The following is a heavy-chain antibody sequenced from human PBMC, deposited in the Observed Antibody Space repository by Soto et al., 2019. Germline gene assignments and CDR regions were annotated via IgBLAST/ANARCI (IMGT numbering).Heavy chain of an antibody. Sequence: QVQLVQSGAEVTKPGASVKVSCKASGYTFTSYGISWVRQAPGQGLEWMGRISAYNGNTNYAQKIQGRVTMTTDTYTSTAYMELRSLRSDDNAVYSWARVVGALGHWFDPWGQGTLVTVSS. CDR3: ARVVGALGHWFDP. CDR2: ISAYNGNT. V-gene: IGHV1-18*01. J-gene: IGHJ5*02. CDR1: GYTFTSYG. D-gene: IGHD1-26*01.